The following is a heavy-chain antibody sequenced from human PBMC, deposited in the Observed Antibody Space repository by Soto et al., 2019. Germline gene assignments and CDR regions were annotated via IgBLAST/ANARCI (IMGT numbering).Heavy chain of an antibody. V-gene: IGHV3-33*08. CDR2: IRNDGSNK. Sequence: PGGSLRLSCAASGFTFSSYSMNWVRQAPGKGLEWVAVIRNDGSNKYYADSVKGRFTISRDNSKNTLYLQMNSLRAEDTAVYYCASLTAMPFDAFDIWGQGTMVTVSS. CDR3: ASLTAMPFDAFDI. J-gene: IGHJ3*02. CDR1: GFTFSSYS. D-gene: IGHD5-18*01.